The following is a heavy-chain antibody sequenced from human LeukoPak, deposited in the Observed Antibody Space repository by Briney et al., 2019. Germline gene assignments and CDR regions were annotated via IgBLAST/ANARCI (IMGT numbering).Heavy chain of an antibody. Sequence: GGSLRLSCAASGFTFSSYEMNWVRQAPGKGLEWVSYISSSGSTIYYADSVKGRFTISRDNAKNSLYLQMNSLRAEDTAVYYCASRRVVGDFQHWGQGTLVTVSS. CDR1: GFTFSSYE. J-gene: IGHJ1*01. CDR3: ASRRVVGDFQH. V-gene: IGHV3-48*03. CDR2: ISSSGSTI. D-gene: IGHD2-2*01.